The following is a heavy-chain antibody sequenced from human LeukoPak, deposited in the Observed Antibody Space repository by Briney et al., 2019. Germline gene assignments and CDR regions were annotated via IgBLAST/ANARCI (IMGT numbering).Heavy chain of an antibody. CDR1: GFTFSSYG. D-gene: IGHD7-27*01. CDR2: ITGSGVT. Sequence: GGSLRLSCAASGFTFSSYGMHWVRQAPGKGLEWVSGITGSGVTYYGDSVKGRFTVSRDNSKNTLYLQMHTLRAEDTAIYFCARDRAWGSYDCWGQGTLVIVSS. V-gene: IGHV3-23*01. CDR3: ARDRAWGSYDC. J-gene: IGHJ4*02.